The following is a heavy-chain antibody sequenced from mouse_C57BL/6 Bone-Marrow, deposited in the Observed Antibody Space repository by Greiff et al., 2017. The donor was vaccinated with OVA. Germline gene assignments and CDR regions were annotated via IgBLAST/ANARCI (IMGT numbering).Heavy chain of an antibody. V-gene: IGHV5-17*01. D-gene: IGHD2-3*01. CDR2: ISSGSSTI. J-gene: IGHJ3*01. Sequence: EVQLQESGGGLVKPGGSLKLSCAASGFTFSDYGMHWVRQAPEKGLEWVAYISSGSSTIYYADTVKGRFTISRDNAKNTLFLQMTSLRSEDTAMYYCASSSGLLFAYWGQGTLVTVSA. CDR1: GFTFSDYG. CDR3: ASSSGLLFAY.